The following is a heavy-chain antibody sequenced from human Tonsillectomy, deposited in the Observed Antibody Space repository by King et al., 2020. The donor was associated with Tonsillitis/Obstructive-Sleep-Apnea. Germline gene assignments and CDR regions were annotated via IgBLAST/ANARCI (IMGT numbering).Heavy chain of an antibody. D-gene: IGHD2-2*01. CDR3: ARQGIVVVPAAYFDY. J-gene: IGHJ4*02. V-gene: IGHV4-39*01. Sequence: LQLQESGPGLVKPSETLSLTDTVSGGSISSSSYYWGWILQPPGKGLEWIGSIYYSGSTYYNPSLKSRVTISVDTSKNQFSRKLSSVTAADTAVYYCARQGIVVVPAAYFDYWGQETLVTVSS. CDR1: GGSISSSSYY. CDR2: IYYSGST.